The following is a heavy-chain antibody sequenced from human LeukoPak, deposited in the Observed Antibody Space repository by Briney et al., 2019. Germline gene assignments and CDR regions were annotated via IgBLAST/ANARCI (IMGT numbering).Heavy chain of an antibody. Sequence: GGSLRLSCAASGFTFSSYEMNWVRQAPGKGLEWVCGINRNGDITGCADFVKGRFTISRDNAKNSLYLQMHSLRVEDTALYHCARKGLGGELGGFDSWGQGTLVTVSS. CDR1: GFTFSSYE. V-gene: IGHV3-20*01. CDR3: ARKGLGGELGGFDS. J-gene: IGHJ4*02. CDR2: INRNGDIT. D-gene: IGHD1-26*01.